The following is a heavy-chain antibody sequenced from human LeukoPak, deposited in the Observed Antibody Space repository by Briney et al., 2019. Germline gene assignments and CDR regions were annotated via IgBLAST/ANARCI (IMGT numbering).Heavy chain of an antibody. D-gene: IGHD6-19*01. CDR3: ARLRQWLDY. Sequence: SETLSLTCTVSDGSISNNIYHWGWIRQPPGKGLECIGSIYYSGSPYYNPSLKSRVTLSVDTSKNQFSLKLSSVTAADTAVYYCARLRQWLDYWGQGTLVTVSS. CDR2: IYYSGSP. J-gene: IGHJ4*02. V-gene: IGHV4-39*01. CDR1: DGSISNNIYH.